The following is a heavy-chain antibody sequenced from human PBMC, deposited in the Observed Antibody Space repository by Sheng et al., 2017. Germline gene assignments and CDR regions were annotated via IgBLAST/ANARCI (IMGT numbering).Heavy chain of an antibody. CDR2: LNPYSGDT. J-gene: IGHJ4*02. CDR1: AYTFTSYD. CDR3: ARGRDLDF. V-gene: IGHV1-8*03. Sequence: QVQLVHSRAEMKKPGASVRVSCKASAYTFTSYDINWVRQATGQGFEWMGWLNPYSGDTGYAQKFQGRVTITRNASICTAYMELRSLRSDDTAVYYCARGRDLDFWGQGTLVTVSS. D-gene: IGHD3-3*01.